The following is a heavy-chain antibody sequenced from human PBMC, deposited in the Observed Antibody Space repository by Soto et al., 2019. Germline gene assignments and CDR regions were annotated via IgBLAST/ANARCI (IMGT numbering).Heavy chain of an antibody. CDR1: GGTFSSYA. CDR2: IIPIFGTA. D-gene: IGHD2-15*01. V-gene: IGHV1-69*13. J-gene: IGHJ6*02. Sequence: ASVKVSCKASGGTFSSYAISWVRQAPGQGLEWMGGIIPIFGTANYAQKFQGRVTITADESTSTAYMELSSLRSEDTAVYYCAREDCSGGSCHKSMVNYYYGMDVWGQGTTVTVSS. CDR3: AREDCSGGSCHKSMVNYYYGMDV.